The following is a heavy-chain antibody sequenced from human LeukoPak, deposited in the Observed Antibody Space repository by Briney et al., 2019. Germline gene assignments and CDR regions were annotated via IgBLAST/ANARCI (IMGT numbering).Heavy chain of an antibody. CDR3: ARVSLYYDILTGYHNWFDP. CDR2: IYYSGST. CDR1: GGSISSYY. V-gene: IGHV4-59*01. D-gene: IGHD3-9*01. Sequence: SETLSLTCTVSGGSISSYYWSWIRQPPGKGLEWIGYIYYSGSTNYNPSSKSRVTISVDTSKNQFSLKLSSVTAADTAVYYCARVSLYYDILTGYHNWFDPWGQGTLVTVSS. J-gene: IGHJ5*02.